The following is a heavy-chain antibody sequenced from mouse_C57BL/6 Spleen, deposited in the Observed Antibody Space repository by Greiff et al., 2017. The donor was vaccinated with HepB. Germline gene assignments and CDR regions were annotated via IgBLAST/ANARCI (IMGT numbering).Heavy chain of an antibody. D-gene: IGHD2-2*01. V-gene: IGHV1-76*01. CDR3: AKGSYGYDGGYFYY. CDR2: IYTGSGNT. CDR1: GYTFTDYY. Sequence: QVQLKQSGAELVRPGASVKLSCKASGYTFTDYYINWVKQRPGQGLEWIARIYTGSGNTYYNEKFKGKATLTADKSSSTAYMQLSSLTSEDSAVYFCAKGSYGYDGGYFYYWGQGTTLTVSS. J-gene: IGHJ2*01.